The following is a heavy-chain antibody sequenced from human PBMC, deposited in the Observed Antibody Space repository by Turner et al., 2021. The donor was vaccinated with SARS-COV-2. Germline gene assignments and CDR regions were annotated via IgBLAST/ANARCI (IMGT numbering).Heavy chain of an antibody. CDR1: GGSISSSSYY. V-gene: IGHV4-39*01. D-gene: IGHD3-3*01. J-gene: IGHJ4*02. CDR3: ARRRFMSGYSFDY. Sequence: QLQLQESGPGQVKPSETLSLPCTVSGGSISSSSYYWGWIRQPPGKGLEWIGSIYYSGRTYYNPSLKSRVTISVDTSKNQFSLKLSSVTAADTAVYYCARRRFMSGYSFDYWGQGTLVTVSS. CDR2: IYYSGRT.